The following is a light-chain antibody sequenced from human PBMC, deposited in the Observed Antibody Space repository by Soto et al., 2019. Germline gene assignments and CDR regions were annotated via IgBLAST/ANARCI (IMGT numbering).Light chain of an antibody. CDR2: KAS. J-gene: IGKJ1*01. V-gene: IGKV1-5*03. CDR1: QTISSW. Sequence: IQMTQSPSTLSGSVGDRVTITCRASQTISSWLAWYQQKPGKAPKLLIYKASTLKSGVPSRFSGSGSGTEFTLTISSLQPDDSATYYCQQYNSYWTFGQGTKVDI. CDR3: QQYNSYWT.